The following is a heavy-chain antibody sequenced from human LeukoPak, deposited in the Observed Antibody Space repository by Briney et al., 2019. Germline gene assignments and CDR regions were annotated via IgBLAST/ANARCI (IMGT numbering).Heavy chain of an antibody. D-gene: IGHD3-16*01. CDR1: GGSFSGYY. Sequence: SETLSFTCAVYGGSFSGYYWSWIRQPPGKGLEWIGEINHSGSTNYNPSLKSRVTISVDTSKNQFSLKLSSVTAADTAVYYCARRWVYDKRAFDAWGQGTMVTVSS. V-gene: IGHV4-34*01. CDR2: INHSGST. CDR3: ARRWVYDKRAFDA. J-gene: IGHJ3*01.